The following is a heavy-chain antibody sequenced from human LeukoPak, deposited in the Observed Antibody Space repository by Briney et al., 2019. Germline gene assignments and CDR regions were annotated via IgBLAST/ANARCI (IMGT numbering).Heavy chain of an antibody. V-gene: IGHV3-23*01. CDR3: AKFRYHSNDNNYLDFNY. J-gene: IGHJ4*02. CDR2: ISGSGGHT. D-gene: IGHD3-22*01. CDR1: GFTFSSYA. Sequence: GGSLRLSCAASGFTFSSYAMGWVHQAPGKGPEWVSSISGSGGHTYFADSVKGRFTISRDNSKNTLDLQMNSLKVEDTAVYYCAKFRYHSNDNNYLDFNYWGQGTLVTVSS.